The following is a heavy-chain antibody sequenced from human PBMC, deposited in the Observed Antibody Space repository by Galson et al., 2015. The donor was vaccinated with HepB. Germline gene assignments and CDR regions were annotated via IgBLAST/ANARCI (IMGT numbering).Heavy chain of an antibody. J-gene: IGHJ6*02. CDR1: GFIFDDYA. CDR2: IRREALGGTT. V-gene: IGHV3-49*03. Sequence: SLRLSCAVSGFIFDDYAMSWFRQAPGKGLEWVGFIRREALGGTTEYAASVKGRFTISRDDSKGIAYLQMKSLKTEDTAVYYCTRGDLIDYSDINGYLHAAVWGQGTTVTVSS. CDR3: TRGDLIDYSDINGYLHAAV. D-gene: IGHD3-22*01.